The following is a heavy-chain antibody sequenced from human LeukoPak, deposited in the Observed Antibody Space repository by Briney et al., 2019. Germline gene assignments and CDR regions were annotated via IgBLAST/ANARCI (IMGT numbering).Heavy chain of an antibody. CDR1: GGSISSSSYY. D-gene: IGHD3-16*01. Sequence: PSETLSLTCTVSGGSISSSSYYWGWIRQPPGKGLEWIGSIHYSGSTYNNPSLKSRVTISVDTSKNQFSLKLRSVTAADTAVYYCARRATGSWGYFDYWGQGTLVTVSS. V-gene: IGHV4-39*01. J-gene: IGHJ4*02. CDR3: ARRATGSWGYFDY. CDR2: IHYSGST.